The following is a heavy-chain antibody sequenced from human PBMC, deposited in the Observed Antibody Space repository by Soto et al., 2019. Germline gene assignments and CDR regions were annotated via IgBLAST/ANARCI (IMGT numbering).Heavy chain of an antibody. D-gene: IGHD6-13*01. J-gene: IGHJ4*02. CDR3: ARALSSAAGLYFDY. CDR1: GGSISSGGYS. CDR2: IYHSGST. Sequence: SETLSLTCAVSGGSISSGGYSWSWIRQPPGKGLEWIGYIYHSGSTYYNPSLKSRVTMSIDTSNNQFSLKLGSLTAADTAVYYRARALSSAAGLYFDYWGQGTLVTVSS. V-gene: IGHV4-30-2*01.